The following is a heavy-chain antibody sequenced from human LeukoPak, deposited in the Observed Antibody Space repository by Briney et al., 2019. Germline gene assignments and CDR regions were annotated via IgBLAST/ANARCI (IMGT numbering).Heavy chain of an antibody. CDR2: MNPNSGNT. D-gene: IGHD3-22*01. CDR1: GYTFTSYD. Sequence: ASVKVSCKASGYTFTSYDINWVRQATGQGLEWMGWMNPNSGNTGYAQKFQGRVTMTRNTSISPAYMELSSLRSEDTAVYYCARGGNSFIYYDSSGADYWGQGTLVTVSS. CDR3: ARGGNSFIYYDSSGADY. J-gene: IGHJ4*02. V-gene: IGHV1-8*01.